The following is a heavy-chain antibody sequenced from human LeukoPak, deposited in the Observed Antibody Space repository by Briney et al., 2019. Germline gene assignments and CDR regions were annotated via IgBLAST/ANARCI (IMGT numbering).Heavy chain of an antibody. J-gene: IGHJ4*02. Sequence: GGSLRLSCAASGFTFSSYAMSWVRQAPGKGLEWVSSIRGSGVSIYYADSVKGRFTISRDNSKNTLYLQMNSLRAEDTALYYCAKDQASGRHGEGDYFDYWGQGTLVTVSS. CDR3: AKDQASGRHGEGDYFDY. CDR2: IRGSGVSI. V-gene: IGHV3-23*01. D-gene: IGHD6-19*01. CDR1: GFTFSSYA.